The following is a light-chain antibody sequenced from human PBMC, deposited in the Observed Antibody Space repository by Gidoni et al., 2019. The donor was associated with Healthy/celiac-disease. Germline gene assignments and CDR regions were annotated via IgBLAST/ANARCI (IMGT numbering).Light chain of an antibody. CDR1: QSISSY. CDR3: QQSYSTPLT. Sequence: IQMTQSPSSLSASVGYRVTITCRASQSISSYLNWYQQKPGKAPKLLIYAASSFQSGAPSRFSGSGSGTDFTLTISSLQPEDFATYYCQQSYSTPLTFGGGTKVEIK. V-gene: IGKV1-39*01. J-gene: IGKJ4*01. CDR2: AAS.